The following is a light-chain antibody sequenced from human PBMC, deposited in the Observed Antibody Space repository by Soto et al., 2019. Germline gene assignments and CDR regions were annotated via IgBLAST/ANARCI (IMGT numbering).Light chain of an antibody. Sequence: EIVLTQSPATLSLSPGERATLSCRASQSLSSYLAWYQQKPGQAPRLLIYDASNRATGIPARFSGSGSGTDFTLTISSLEPEEFAFYYCQQRSNWPTFGPGTKVDIK. J-gene: IGKJ3*01. CDR2: DAS. V-gene: IGKV3-11*01. CDR1: QSLSSY. CDR3: QQRSNWPT.